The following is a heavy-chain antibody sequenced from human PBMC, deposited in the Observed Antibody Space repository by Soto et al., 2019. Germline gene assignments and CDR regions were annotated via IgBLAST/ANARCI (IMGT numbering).Heavy chain of an antibody. CDR2: INRHGDST. Sequence: EVYLVESGGGVVRPGGSLRLSCAASGFGFDEYGMSWVRQGPGKGLEWVSSINRHGDSTSYADSAKGRFPISGANAKNSRYLQMNGLRAEDTASYYWAIYHRWGYECGVDGGSCGQGTLGTVSS. CDR1: GFGFDEYG. CDR3: AIYHRWGYECGVDGGS. V-gene: IGHV3-20*04. J-gene: IGHJ5*02. D-gene: IGHD3-16*01.